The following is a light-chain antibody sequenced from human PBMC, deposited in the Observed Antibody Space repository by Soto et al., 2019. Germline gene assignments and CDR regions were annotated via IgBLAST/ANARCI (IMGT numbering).Light chain of an antibody. CDR1: QSISSY. CDR3: QQSHSTPRT. J-gene: IGKJ5*01. V-gene: IGKV1-39*01. Sequence: DIQITQSPASLSSSLVDRVTITCRASQSISSYLNWYQQKPGKAPKLLIYAASSLQSGVPSRFSGSGSGTDFTLTISSLQPEDFATYYCQQSHSTPRTFGQGTRLEIK. CDR2: AAS.